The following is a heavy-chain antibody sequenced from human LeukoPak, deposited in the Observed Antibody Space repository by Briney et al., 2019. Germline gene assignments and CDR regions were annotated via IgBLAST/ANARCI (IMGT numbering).Heavy chain of an antibody. CDR3: ARDPPLNYDSSGYYDY. CDR2: IKQDGSEK. D-gene: IGHD3-22*01. Sequence: GGSLRLSCAASGFTFSSYWMSWVRQAPGKGLEWVANIKQDGSEKYYVDSVKGRFTISRDNAKNSLYLQMNSLRAEDTAVYYCARDPPLNYDSSGYYDYWGQGTLVTASS. V-gene: IGHV3-7*01. CDR1: GFTFSSYW. J-gene: IGHJ4*02.